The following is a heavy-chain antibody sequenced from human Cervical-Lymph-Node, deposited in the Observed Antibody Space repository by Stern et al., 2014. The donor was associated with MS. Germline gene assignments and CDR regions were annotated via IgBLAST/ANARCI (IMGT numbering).Heavy chain of an antibody. V-gene: IGHV4-4*02. D-gene: IGHD3-10*01. J-gene: IGHJ4*02. CDR1: GGSFSSRYW. CDR2: IYHDGHT. Sequence: QVQLQESGPGLVKPSGTLSVTCIVSGGSFSSRYWWTWVRQPPGKGLEWVGEIYHDGHTNYNPSLKSRVTMSVDPSKSQISLNLNSVTAADTAVYYCARSPGGYYFDFWGQGTLVTVSS. CDR3: ARSPGGYYFDF.